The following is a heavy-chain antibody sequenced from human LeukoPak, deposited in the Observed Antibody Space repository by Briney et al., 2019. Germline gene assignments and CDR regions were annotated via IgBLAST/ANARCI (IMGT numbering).Heavy chain of an antibody. CDR1: GFNFRTYGMH. Sequence: PGRSLRLSCAASGFNFRTYGMHWVRQPPGKGLEWIGSMNYGGTSHYNPSLKSRVTISVDTSKKHFSLKLSSVTAADTAVYYCTRYDSDTAMLDYWGQGTLVTVSS. J-gene: IGHJ4*02. V-gene: IGHV4-39*01. CDR2: MNYGGTS. CDR3: TRYDSDTAMLDY. D-gene: IGHD3-22*01.